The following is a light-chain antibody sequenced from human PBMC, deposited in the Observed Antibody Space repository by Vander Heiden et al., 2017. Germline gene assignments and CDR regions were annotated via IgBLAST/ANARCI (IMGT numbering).Light chain of an antibody. V-gene: IGLV3-25*03. J-gene: IGLJ7*01. CDR2: NDS. CDR3: QSSGNSDASTAV. CDR1: ALPKHI. Sequence: SYDLPQPPPVSVSPGETAKLTCSGDALPKHIGYWYQQKAGRAPVLLIYNDSERPLGIPGRFSGASSGTTVTFSTNGVQAEDEADDYWQSSGNSDASTAVFGGGTQLTVL.